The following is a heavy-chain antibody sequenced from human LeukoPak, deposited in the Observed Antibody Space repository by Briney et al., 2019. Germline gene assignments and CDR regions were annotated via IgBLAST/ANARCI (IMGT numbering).Heavy chain of an antibody. Sequence: PSETLSLTCAVSGYSISSGYYWGWIRQPPGKGLEWIGSIYHSGSTYYNPSLKSRVTISVDTSKNQFSLKLSSVTAADTAAYYCARLIVVVITTHDAFDIWGQGTMVTVSS. D-gene: IGHD3-22*01. J-gene: IGHJ3*02. CDR1: GYSISSGYY. CDR3: ARLIVVVITTHDAFDI. V-gene: IGHV4-38-2*01. CDR2: IYHSGST.